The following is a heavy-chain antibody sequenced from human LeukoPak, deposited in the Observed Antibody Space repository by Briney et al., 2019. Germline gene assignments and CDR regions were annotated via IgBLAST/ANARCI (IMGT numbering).Heavy chain of an antibody. CDR1: GGSISSYY. D-gene: IGHD2-2*01. V-gene: IGHV4-59*08. CDR3: ASSPFDCSSTSCYRYYFDY. CDR2: IYYSGST. J-gene: IGHJ4*02. Sequence: SETLSLTCTVSGGSISSYYWSWIRQPPGKGLEWIGYIYYSGSTNYNPSLKSRVTISVDTSKNQFSLKLSSVTAADTAVYYCASSPFDCSSTSCYRYYFDYWGREPWSPSPQ.